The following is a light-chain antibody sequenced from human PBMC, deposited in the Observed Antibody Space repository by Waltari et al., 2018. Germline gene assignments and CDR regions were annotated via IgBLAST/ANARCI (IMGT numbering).Light chain of an antibody. Sequence: AIRMTQSPSSFSASTGDRVTITCRASQGISSYLAWYQRKPGKAPKLLIYAASTLQSGVPSRFSGSGSGTDFTLTISCLQSEDFATYYCQQYYSYLAFGGGTKVEIK. V-gene: IGKV1-8*01. CDR1: QGISSY. CDR2: AAS. CDR3: QQYYSYLA. J-gene: IGKJ4*01.